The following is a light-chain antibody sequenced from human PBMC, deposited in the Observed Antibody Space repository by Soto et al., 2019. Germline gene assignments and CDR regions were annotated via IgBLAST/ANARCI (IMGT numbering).Light chain of an antibody. J-gene: IGKJ4*01. CDR3: QKYNSAPLT. CDR2: AAS. CDR1: QGISNY. Sequence: DIQMTQSPSSLSASVGDRVTITCRASQGISNYLAWYQQKPGKVPKLLIYAASTLQSGVPSRFSGXXXXXXXXXTISSLQPEDVATYYCQKYNSAPLTFGGGTKVEIK. V-gene: IGKV1-27*01.